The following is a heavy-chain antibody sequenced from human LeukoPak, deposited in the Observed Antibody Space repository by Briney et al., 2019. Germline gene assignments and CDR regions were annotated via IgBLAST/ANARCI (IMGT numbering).Heavy chain of an antibody. D-gene: IGHD3-16*01. CDR3: AREINRGWGPTVDI. J-gene: IGHJ3*02. CDR2: ISYDGSNK. CDR1: GFTFSSYA. V-gene: IGHV3-30*04. Sequence: GGSLRLSCAASGFTFSSYAMRWVRQAPGKGLEWVSVISYDGSNKYYADSVKGRFTISRDNSKNTLYLQMNSLRAEDTAVYYCAREINRGWGPTVDIWGQGTMVTVSS.